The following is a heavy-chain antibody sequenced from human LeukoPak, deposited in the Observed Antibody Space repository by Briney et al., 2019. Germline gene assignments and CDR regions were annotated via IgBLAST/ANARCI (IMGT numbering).Heavy chain of an antibody. CDR1: GYSISSGYY. CDR3: ARVMTTASTWAFDI. D-gene: IGHD4-17*01. Sequence: SETLSLTCTVSGYSISSGYYWGWIRQPPGKGLEWIASIYHGGNTFYNPSLKSRVTISVDTPKNQFSLKLSSVTAADTAVYYCARVMTTASTWAFDIWGQGTMVTVSS. J-gene: IGHJ3*02. V-gene: IGHV4-38-2*02. CDR2: IYHGGNT.